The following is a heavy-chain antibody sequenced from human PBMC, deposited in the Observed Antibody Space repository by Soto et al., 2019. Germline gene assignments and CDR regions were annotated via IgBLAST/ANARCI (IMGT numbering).Heavy chain of an antibody. Sequence: PGGSLRLSCAASEFIFSDYWMNWVRQAPGKGLEWVASIDQDGGDKKYVDSVKGRFTISRDNAKNSLYLQMASLRAEDTAVYYCARDGVAPGLYFDFWGQGALVTVSS. CDR3: ARDGVAPGLYFDF. CDR2: IDQDGGDK. V-gene: IGHV3-7*05. D-gene: IGHD6-13*01. CDR1: EFIFSDYW. J-gene: IGHJ4*02.